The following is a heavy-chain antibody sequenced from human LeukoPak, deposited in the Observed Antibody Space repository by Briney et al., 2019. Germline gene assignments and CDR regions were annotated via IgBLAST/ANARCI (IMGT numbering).Heavy chain of an antibody. CDR3: ASQDVLHNGAHWVHLQH. CDR1: GFIVSNNY. J-gene: IGHJ1*01. CDR2: IYSSAYI. V-gene: IGHV3-53*01. Sequence: GESLRLSCAASGFIVSNNYMTWVRRAPGKGLEWVSIIYSSAYIYYSDSVKGRFTISRDNSKNTLYLQMNSLRAEDTAVYYCASQDVLHNGAHWVHLQHWGQGTLVTVSS. D-gene: IGHD2-8*01.